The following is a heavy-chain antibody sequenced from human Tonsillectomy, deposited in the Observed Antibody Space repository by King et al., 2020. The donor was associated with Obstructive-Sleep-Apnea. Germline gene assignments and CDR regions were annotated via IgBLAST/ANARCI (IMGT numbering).Heavy chain of an antibody. J-gene: IGHJ1*01. CDR1: GYSFTSYW. Sequence: QLMQSGAEVKKPGESLKISCKGSGYSFTSYWIGWVRQMPGKGLEWMGIIYPGDSDTRYSPSFQGQVTISDAKSISTAYLQWGSLKASDTAMYYCARQVDRTSPEVYFQHWGQGTLGTVSS. CDR3: ARQVDRTSPEVYFQH. CDR2: IYPGDSDT. V-gene: IGHV5-51*01. D-gene: IGHD2-2*01.